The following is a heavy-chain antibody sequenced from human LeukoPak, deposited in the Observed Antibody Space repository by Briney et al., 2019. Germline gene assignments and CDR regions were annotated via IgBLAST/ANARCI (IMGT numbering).Heavy chain of an antibody. CDR1: GFSPRTGGRG. D-gene: IGHD2-2*01. V-gene: IGHV2-70*04. CDR2: IDWDDDK. Sequence: ESGPTLVNPPHTLALTCTFFGFSPRTGGRGVGWWGQPPGRAWEWLARIDWDDDKFYSTSLKTRLTISKDPSKNQVVLTMTNMDPVDTATYYCARITSTDYFDYWGQGTLVTVSS. CDR3: ARITSTDYFDY. J-gene: IGHJ4*02.